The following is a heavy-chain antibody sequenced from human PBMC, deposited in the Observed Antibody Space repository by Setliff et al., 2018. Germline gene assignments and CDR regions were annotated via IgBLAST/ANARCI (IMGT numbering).Heavy chain of an antibody. V-gene: IGHV5-51*01. Sequence: GESLTISCKGSGYSFTSYWIGWVRQMPGKGLEWMGIIYPGDSDTRYSPSFQGQVTISADKSISTAYLQWSSLKASDTAMYYCATLSSRYCSGGSCYLGAFDIWGQGTMVTVSS. CDR3: ATLSSRYCSGGSCYLGAFDI. CDR1: GYSFTSYW. D-gene: IGHD2-15*01. CDR2: IYPGDSDT. J-gene: IGHJ3*02.